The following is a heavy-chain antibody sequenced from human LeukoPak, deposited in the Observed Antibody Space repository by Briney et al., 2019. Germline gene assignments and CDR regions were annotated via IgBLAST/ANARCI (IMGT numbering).Heavy chain of an antibody. CDR2: INHRGST. V-gene: IGHV4-34*01. D-gene: IGHD6-13*01. J-gene: IGHJ4*02. Sequence: PSATLSLTCAVYDGSVSGYYWSWIRQPPGKGLEWIGEINHRGSTSYNPSLKSRVAISVDTSKNQFSLKLTSVTAADTAVYYCARSSRSWYGLLESWGQGTLLTVSS. CDR3: ARSSRSWYGLLES. CDR1: DGSVSGYY.